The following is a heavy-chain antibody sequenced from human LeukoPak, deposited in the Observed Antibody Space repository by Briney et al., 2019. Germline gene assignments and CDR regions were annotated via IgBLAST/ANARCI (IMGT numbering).Heavy chain of an antibody. J-gene: IGHJ4*02. CDR1: GFTFSDYS. CDR3: AKDGWVVVVPAVSDY. D-gene: IGHD2-2*01. Sequence: GGSLRLSCAASGFTFSDYSITWIRQAPGKGLEWVSYISSSGSTIYYADSVKGRFTISRDNAKNSLYLQMNSLRAEDTAVYYCAKDGWVVVVPAVSDYWGQGTLVTVSS. CDR2: ISSSGSTI. V-gene: IGHV3-11*01.